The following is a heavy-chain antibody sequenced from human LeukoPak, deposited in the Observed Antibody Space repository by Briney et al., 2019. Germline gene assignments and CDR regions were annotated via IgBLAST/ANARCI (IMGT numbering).Heavy chain of an antibody. Sequence: SVKVSCKASGGTFSNYASSWVRQAPGQGLEWMGGIIPIFGTANYAQKFQGRVTITADKSTSTAYMELSSLRSEDTAVYYCARDYGGNSYWFDPWGQGTLVTVSS. CDR1: GGTFSNYA. V-gene: IGHV1-69*06. CDR3: ARDYGGNSYWFDP. D-gene: IGHD4-23*01. J-gene: IGHJ5*02. CDR2: IIPIFGTA.